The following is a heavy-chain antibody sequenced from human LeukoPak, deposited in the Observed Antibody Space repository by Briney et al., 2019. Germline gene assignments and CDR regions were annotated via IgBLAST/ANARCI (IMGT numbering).Heavy chain of an antibody. CDR2: ISSSSSYI. Sequence: GVSLRLSCAASGFTFSSYSMNWVRQAPGKGLEWVSSISSSSSYIYYADSVKGRFTISRDNAKNSLYLQMNSLRAEDTAVYYCARGGPYYYDSSLNDYWGQGTLVTVSS. V-gene: IGHV3-21*01. D-gene: IGHD3-22*01. CDR3: ARGGPYYYDSSLNDY. CDR1: GFTFSSYS. J-gene: IGHJ4*02.